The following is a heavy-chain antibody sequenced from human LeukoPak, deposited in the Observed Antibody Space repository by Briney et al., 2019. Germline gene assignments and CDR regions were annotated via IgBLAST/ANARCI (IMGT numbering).Heavy chain of an antibody. CDR2: ISYDGSNK. CDR3: AKDRESSGSPLNYYYGMDV. D-gene: IGHD6-19*01. V-gene: IGHV3-30*18. Sequence: GRSLRLSCADSGFTFSSYGMHWVRQAPGKGLEWVAVISYDGSNKYYADSVKGRFTISRDNSKNTLYLQMNSLRAEDTAVYYCAKDRESSGSPLNYYYGMDVWGQGTTVTVSS. CDR1: GFTFSSYG. J-gene: IGHJ6*02.